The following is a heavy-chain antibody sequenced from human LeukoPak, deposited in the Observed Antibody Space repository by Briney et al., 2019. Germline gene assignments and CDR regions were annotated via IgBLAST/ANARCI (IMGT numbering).Heavy chain of an antibody. J-gene: IGHJ4*02. Sequence: NPSETLSLTCTVSGGSISSYYWSWIRQPAGKGLEWIGRIYSSGDTNYNPSLKSRVTISVDTSKNQFSLKLNSVTAADTAVYYCAREGIAAAGNTFDYWGQGTLVTVSS. CDR3: AREGIAAAGNTFDY. CDR1: GGSISSYY. CDR2: IYSSGDT. V-gene: IGHV4-4*07. D-gene: IGHD6-13*01.